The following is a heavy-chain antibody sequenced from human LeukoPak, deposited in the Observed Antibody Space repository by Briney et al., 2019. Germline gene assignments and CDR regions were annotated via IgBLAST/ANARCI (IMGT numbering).Heavy chain of an antibody. D-gene: IGHD2-15*01. J-gene: IGHJ6*03. CDR3: ARGDIVVVVAATDYYYYMDV. Sequence: PSETLSLTCAVYGGSFSGYYWGWIRQPPGKGLEWIGEITHSGSTNYNPSLKSRVTISVDTSKNQFSLRLSSVTAADTAVYYCARGDIVVVVAATDYYYYMDVWGKGTTVTVSS. V-gene: IGHV4-34*01. CDR2: ITHSGST. CDR1: GGSFSGYY.